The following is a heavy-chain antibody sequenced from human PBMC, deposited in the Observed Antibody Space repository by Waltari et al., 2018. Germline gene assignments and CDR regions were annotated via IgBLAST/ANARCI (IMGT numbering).Heavy chain of an antibody. Sequence: VQLLESGGGLVQPGGSLRLSCGASGFTFRHYDMSWVRQAPGKGLEWVSVIYNFGSTHYGDSVKGRFTISRDNSKNTLYLQMNSLRAEDTAVYYCAKDGGGVTFDIWGQGTMVTVSS. J-gene: IGHJ3*02. CDR1: GFTFRHYD. CDR3: AKDGGGVTFDI. V-gene: IGHV3-23*03. CDR2: IYNFGST. D-gene: IGHD2-8*02.